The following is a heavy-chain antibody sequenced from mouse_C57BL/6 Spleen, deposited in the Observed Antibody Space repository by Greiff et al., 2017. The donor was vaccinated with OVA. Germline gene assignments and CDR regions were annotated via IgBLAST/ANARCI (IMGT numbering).Heavy chain of an antibody. CDR1: GYSFTGYY. CDR2: INPSPGGT. CDR3: ITTVVDWYFDV. Sequence: VQLQQSGPELVKPGASVKISCKASGYSFTGYYMNWVKQSPEKSLEWIGEINPSPGGTTSKQKFKAKAPLTVDKSASTDYMQLKSLTSEDSAVDCCITTVVDWYFDVWGTGTTVTVSS. J-gene: IGHJ1*03. V-gene: IGHV1-42*01. D-gene: IGHD1-1*01.